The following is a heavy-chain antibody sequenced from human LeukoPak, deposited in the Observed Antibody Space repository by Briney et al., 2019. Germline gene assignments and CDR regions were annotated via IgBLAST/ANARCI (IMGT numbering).Heavy chain of an antibody. Sequence: SETLSLTCTVSGGSISSYQWSWIRQPPGKGLEWSGYISYSGFTNYTPSLKSRVTISLDTSKNQFSLKLTSVTAADTAVYYCAGHHPRNTVDFWGQGTLVTVSS. J-gene: IGHJ4*02. CDR3: AGHHPRNTVDF. V-gene: IGHV4-59*08. CDR1: GGSISSYQ. D-gene: IGHD2/OR15-2a*01. CDR2: ISYSGFT.